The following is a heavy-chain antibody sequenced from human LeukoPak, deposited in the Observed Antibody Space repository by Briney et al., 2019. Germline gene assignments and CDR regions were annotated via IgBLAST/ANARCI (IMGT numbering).Heavy chain of an antibody. D-gene: IGHD6-19*01. CDR2: IYYSGRT. J-gene: IGHJ4*02. CDR1: GGSISSGDYY. CDR3: ARERAVAGRLDY. V-gene: IGHV4-30-4*08. Sequence: SETLSLTCTVSGGSISSGDYYWSWIRQPPGKGLEWIGYIYYSGRTYYNPSLKSRVTISVDTSKNQFSLKLSSVTAADTAVYYCARERAVAGRLDYWGQGTLVTVSS.